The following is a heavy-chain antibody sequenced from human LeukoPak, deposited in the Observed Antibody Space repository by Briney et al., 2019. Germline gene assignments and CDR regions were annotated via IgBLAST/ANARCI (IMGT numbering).Heavy chain of an antibody. CDR2: ISSSSSYI. V-gene: IGHV3-11*06. D-gene: IGHD1-26*01. CDR1: GFTFSDYY. Sequence: PGGSLRLSCAASGFTFSDYYMSWIRQAPGKGLEWVSSISSSSSYIYYADSVKGRFTISRDNAKNSLYLQMNSLRAEDTAVYYCARVSSGSYSESDYWGQGTLVTVSS. J-gene: IGHJ4*02. CDR3: ARVSSGSYSESDY.